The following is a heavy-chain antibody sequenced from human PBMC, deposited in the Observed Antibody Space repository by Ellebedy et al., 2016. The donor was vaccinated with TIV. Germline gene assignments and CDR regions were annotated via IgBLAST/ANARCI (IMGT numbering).Heavy chain of an antibody. CDR1: GFTFTSYW. CDR2: INRDGSST. CDR3: ATGYINAYEY. D-gene: IGHD5-18*01. Sequence: GESLKISCAASGFTFTSYWTPRVRQASGTGLVWVSRINRDGSSTVYADFVKGRFTISRDNAKNTLHLQMNSLRVEDTALYYCATGYINAYEYWGQGSLVTVSS. J-gene: IGHJ4*02. V-gene: IGHV3-74*01.